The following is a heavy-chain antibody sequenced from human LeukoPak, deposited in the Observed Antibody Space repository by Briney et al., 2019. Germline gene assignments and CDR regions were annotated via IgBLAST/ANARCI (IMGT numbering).Heavy chain of an antibody. D-gene: IGHD1-1*01. CDR3: ARVNWNFEFFDY. J-gene: IGHJ4*02. Sequence: GGSLRLSCAASGFTFSSYWMHWVRQAPGKGLVWVSRINSDGYSISYADSVKGRFTISRDNAKNSLYLQMNSLRAEDTAVYYCARVNWNFEFFDYWGQGTLVTVSS. CDR1: GFTFSSYW. V-gene: IGHV3-74*01. CDR2: INSDGYSI.